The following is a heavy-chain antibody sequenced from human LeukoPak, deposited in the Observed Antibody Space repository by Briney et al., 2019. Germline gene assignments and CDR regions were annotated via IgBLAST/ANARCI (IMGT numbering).Heavy chain of an antibody. D-gene: IGHD5-18*01. J-gene: IGHJ4*02. Sequence: KPSETLSLTCAVYGGSFSGYYWSWIRQPPGKGLEWIGEINHSGSTNYNPSLKSRVTISVDTSKNQFSLKVTSVTAADTAVYYCAKDPRDHSYGWSWRYFDYWGQGTLVTVSS. CDR1: GGSFSGYY. V-gene: IGHV4-34*01. CDR2: INHSGST. CDR3: AKDPRDHSYGWSWRYFDY.